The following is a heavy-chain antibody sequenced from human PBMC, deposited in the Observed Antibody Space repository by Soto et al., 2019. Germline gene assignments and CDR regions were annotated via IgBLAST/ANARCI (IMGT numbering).Heavy chain of an antibody. J-gene: IGHJ4*02. Sequence: QVQLQESGPGLVKPSQTLSLTCTVSGGSISSGDYYWSWIRQPPGKGLEWIGYIYYSGSTYYNPSLKGRVTISVDTSKNQFSLKLSSVTAADTAVYYCARVLGGMTTVTIYDYWGQGTLVTVSS. V-gene: IGHV4-30-4*01. CDR2: IYYSGST. CDR3: ARVLGGMTTVTIYDY. CDR1: GGSISSGDYY. D-gene: IGHD4-17*01.